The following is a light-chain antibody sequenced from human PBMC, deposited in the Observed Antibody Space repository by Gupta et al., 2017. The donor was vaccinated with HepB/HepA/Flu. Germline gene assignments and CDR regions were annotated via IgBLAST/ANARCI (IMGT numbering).Light chain of an antibody. CDR2: AAS. J-gene: IGKJ3*01. CDR3: QQSYTTIS. V-gene: IGKV1-39*01. CDR1: QSISNY. Sequence: DIQMTQSPSSLSASIGDRVTITCRASQSISNYLNWYQQKPGKAPNLLIYAASSLHSGVPSRFSGSGSGTVFTLTSSSLQTEDFATYYGQQSYTTISFGPGTKVDIK.